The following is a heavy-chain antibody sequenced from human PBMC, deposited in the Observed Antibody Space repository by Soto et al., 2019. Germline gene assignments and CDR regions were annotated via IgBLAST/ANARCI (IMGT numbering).Heavy chain of an antibody. Sequence: LRWFRQNQNKGPEWVAVISHDGSNKYHTDAVRGRFTISRDNSENTVYLQMNSLRVEDTAVYYCARAIGRSGLWMEY. D-gene: IGHD5-12*01. V-gene: IGHV3-30-3*01. CDR2: ISHDGSNK. J-gene: IGHJ1*01. CDR3: ARAIGRSGLWMEY.